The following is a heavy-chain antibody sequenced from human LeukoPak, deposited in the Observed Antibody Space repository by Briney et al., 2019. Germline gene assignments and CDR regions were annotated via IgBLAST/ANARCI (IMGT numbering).Heavy chain of an antibody. V-gene: IGHV3-7*01. J-gene: IGHJ4*02. Sequence: GGSLRLSCAASGFTFSDYWMSWVRQAPGKGLKWVANIKQDGSEQYYVDSVKGRFTISRDNAKNSVYLQMNSLRAEDTAVYYCARGVGGADYWGQGTLVSVSS. CDR2: IKQDGSEQ. CDR3: ARGVGGADY. D-gene: IGHD2-21*01. CDR1: GFTFSDYW.